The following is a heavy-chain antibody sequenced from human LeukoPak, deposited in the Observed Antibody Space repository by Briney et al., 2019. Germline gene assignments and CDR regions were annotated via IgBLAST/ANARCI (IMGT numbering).Heavy chain of an antibody. D-gene: IGHD3-10*01. J-gene: IGHJ6*02. CDR3: ARDPGWFRELLNGMDV. V-gene: IGHV1-18*01. CDR2: ISAYNGNT. Sequence: ASVKVSCKASGYTFTSYGISWVRQAPGQGLEWMGWISAYNGNTNYAQKLKGRVTMTPDTSTSTAYMELRSLRSDATAVYYCARDPGWFRELLNGMDVWGQGTTVTVSS. CDR1: GYTFTSYG.